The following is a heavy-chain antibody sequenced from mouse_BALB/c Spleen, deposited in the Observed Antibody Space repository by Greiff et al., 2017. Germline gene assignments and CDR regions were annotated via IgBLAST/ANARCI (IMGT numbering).Heavy chain of an antibody. Sequence: EVQVVESGGGLVQPGGSRKLSCAASGFTFSSFGMHWVRQAPEKGLEWVAYISSGSSTIYYTDTVKGRFTISRDNPKNTLFLQMTSLRSEDSALYYCARDPVVARAMDYWGQGTSVTVSS. V-gene: IGHV5-17*02. D-gene: IGHD1-1*01. CDR3: ARDPVVARAMDY. CDR2: ISSGSSTI. CDR1: GFTFSSFG. J-gene: IGHJ4*01.